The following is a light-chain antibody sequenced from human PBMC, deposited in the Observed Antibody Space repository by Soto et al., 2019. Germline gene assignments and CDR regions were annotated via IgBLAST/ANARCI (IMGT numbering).Light chain of an antibody. CDR2: GAS. J-gene: IGKJ5*01. Sequence: EIVMTQSPATLSVSPGERATLSCRASQSVSSNLAWYQQKPGQAHRLLIYGASTRATGIPARFSGSGSGTEFTLTINSLQSEDFAVYFCQQYNNWPITFGQGTRLEIK. V-gene: IGKV3-15*01. CDR3: QQYNNWPIT. CDR1: QSVSSN.